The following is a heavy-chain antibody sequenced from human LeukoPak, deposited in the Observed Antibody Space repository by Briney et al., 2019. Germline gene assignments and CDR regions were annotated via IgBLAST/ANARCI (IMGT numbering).Heavy chain of an antibody. CDR1: GYTFTGYY. V-gene: IGHV1-2*02. J-gene: IGHJ4*02. D-gene: IGHD2-2*02. CDR2: INPNSGGT. Sequence: ASVKVSCKASGYTFTGYYMHWVRQAPGQGLEWMGWINPNSGGTNYAQKFQGRVTMTRDTSISTAYMELSRPRSDDTTMYYCARGGEYQLLYISDYWGQGTLVTVSS. CDR3: ARGGEYQLLYISDY.